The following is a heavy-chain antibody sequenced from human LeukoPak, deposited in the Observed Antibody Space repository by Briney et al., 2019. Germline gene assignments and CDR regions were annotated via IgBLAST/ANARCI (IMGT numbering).Heavy chain of an antibody. J-gene: IGHJ4*02. CDR1: GFTFGNYG. CDR2: IWYDGTNK. V-gene: IGHV3-33*06. Sequence: PGGSLRLSCAASGFTFGNYGMHWVRQAPGQGLEWVAVIWYDGTNKYYGDSVKGRFTISRDNSKNTLYLQINSLRAEDTAVYYCAKDRGSGELSLDYWGQGTPVTVSS. D-gene: IGHD3-10*01. CDR3: AKDRGSGELSLDY.